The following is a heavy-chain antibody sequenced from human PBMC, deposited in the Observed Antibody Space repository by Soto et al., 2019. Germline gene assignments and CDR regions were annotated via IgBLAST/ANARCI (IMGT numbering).Heavy chain of an antibody. D-gene: IGHD3-10*01. CDR2: IYYSGST. CDR3: ARDSGSPPWFGDLLSPYFDY. Sequence: PSETLSLTCTVSGGSISSGGYYWSWIRQHPGKGLEWIGYIYYSGSTYYNPSLKSRVTISVDTSKNQFSLKLSSVTAADTAVYYCARDSGSPPWFGDLLSPYFDYWGQGTLVTFSS. CDR1: GGSISSGGYY. V-gene: IGHV4-31*03. J-gene: IGHJ4*02.